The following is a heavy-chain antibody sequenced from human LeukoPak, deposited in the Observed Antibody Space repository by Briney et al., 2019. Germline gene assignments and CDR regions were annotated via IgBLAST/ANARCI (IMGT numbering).Heavy chain of an antibody. J-gene: IGHJ2*01. CDR2: ISYDGSNK. CDR1: GFTFSSYA. Sequence: GRSLRLSCAASGFTFSSYAMHWVRQAPGKGLEWVAVISYDGSNKYYADSVKGRFTISRDNSKNTLYLQMNSLRAEDTAVYYCARAGYTAHGLGYFDLWGRGTLVTVSS. CDR3: ARAGYTAHGLGYFDL. D-gene: IGHD5-18*01. V-gene: IGHV3-30-3*01.